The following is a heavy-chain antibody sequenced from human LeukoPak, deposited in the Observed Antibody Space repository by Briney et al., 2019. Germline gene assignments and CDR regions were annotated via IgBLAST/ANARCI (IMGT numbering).Heavy chain of an antibody. CDR3: AKDNSGWYSGYFQH. V-gene: IGHV3-9*01. CDR2: ISWNSGSI. J-gene: IGHJ1*01. D-gene: IGHD6-19*01. Sequence: GRSLRLSCAASGFTFDDYAMHWVRQAPGKGLEWVSGISWNSGSIGYADSVKGRFTISRDNAKNSLYLQMNSLRAEDTALYYCAKDNSGWYSGYFQHWGQGTLVTVSS. CDR1: GFTFDDYA.